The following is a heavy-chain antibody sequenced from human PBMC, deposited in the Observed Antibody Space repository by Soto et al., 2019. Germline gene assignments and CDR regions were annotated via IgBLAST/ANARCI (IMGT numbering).Heavy chain of an antibody. CDR3: VIQTGGYCSSTSCYAPYYYGMDV. CDR2: INPSGGST. Sequence: ASVKLSCKASGYTFTSYYMHCVRQAPEQGLEWMGIINPSGGSTSYAQKFQGRVTMTRDTFTSTVYMELSSLRSEDTAVYYCVIQTGGYCSSTSCYAPYYYGMDVWGQGTAVTVSS. D-gene: IGHD2-2*01. V-gene: IGHV1-46*03. J-gene: IGHJ6*02. CDR1: GYTFTSYY.